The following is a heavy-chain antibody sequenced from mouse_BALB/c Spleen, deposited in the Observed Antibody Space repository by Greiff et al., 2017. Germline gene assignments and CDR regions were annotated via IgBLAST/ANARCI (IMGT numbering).Heavy chain of an antibody. CDR1: GFTFSDYY. CDR3: ARDRGRYDGYAMDY. Sequence: VQLKESGGGLVKPGGSLKLSCAASGFTFSDYYMYWVRQTPEKRLEWVATISDGGSYTYYPDSVKGRFTISRDNAKNNLYLQMSSLKSEDTAMYYCARDRGRYDGYAMDYWGQGTSVTVSS. J-gene: IGHJ4*01. CDR2: ISDGGSYT. V-gene: IGHV5-4*02. D-gene: IGHD2-14*01.